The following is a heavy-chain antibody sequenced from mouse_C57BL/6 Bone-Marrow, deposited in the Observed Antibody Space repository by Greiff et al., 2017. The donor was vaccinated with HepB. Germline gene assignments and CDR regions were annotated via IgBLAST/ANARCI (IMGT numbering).Heavy chain of an antibody. Sequence: VQWVESGAELVRPGASVKLSCKASGYTFTDYYINWVKQRPGQGLEWIARIYPGSGNTYYNEKFKGKATLTAEKSSSTAYMQLSSLTSEDSAVYFCAVNYGVYAMDYWGQGTSVTVSS. D-gene: IGHD1-1*01. CDR1: GYTFTDYY. CDR3: AVNYGVYAMDY. V-gene: IGHV1-76*01. CDR2: IYPGSGNT. J-gene: IGHJ4*01.